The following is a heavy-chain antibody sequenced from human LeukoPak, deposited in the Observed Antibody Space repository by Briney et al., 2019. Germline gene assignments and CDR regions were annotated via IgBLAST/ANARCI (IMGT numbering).Heavy chain of an antibody. CDR3: AKAPTMSTVSY. Sequence: GGSLRLSCAASGFTFSSYAMSWVRQAPGKGLEWVSAISGSGGSTYYADSVKGRFTISRDNSKNTLYLQMNSLRAGDTAVYYCAKAPTMSTVSYWGQGTLVTVSS. V-gene: IGHV3-23*01. J-gene: IGHJ4*02. CDR1: GFTFSSYA. D-gene: IGHD4-17*01. CDR2: ISGSGGST.